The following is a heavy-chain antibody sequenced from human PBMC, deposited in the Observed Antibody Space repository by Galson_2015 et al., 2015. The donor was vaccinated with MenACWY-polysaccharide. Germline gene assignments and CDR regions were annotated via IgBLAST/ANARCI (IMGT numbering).Heavy chain of an antibody. CDR2: ISKSGDSI. J-gene: IGHJ6*02. CDR1: GFSLGAWY. V-gene: IGHV3-11*01. CDR3: ARGHYGLDV. Sequence: SLRLSCAASGFSLGAWYMSWIRQAPGKGLEWLSYISKSGDSIYYADSVKGRFTISRDNARNSLYLQMNSLEAEDTAIYYCARGHYGLDVWGQGTTVTVSS.